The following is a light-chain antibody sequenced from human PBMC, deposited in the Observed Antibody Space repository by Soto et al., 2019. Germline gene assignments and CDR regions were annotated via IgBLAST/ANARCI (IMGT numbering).Light chain of an antibody. CDR3: QQYGSSPFT. J-gene: IGKJ3*01. Sequence: ELVLTPPPGTLSLSPGERATLSCRASQSVSNNYLAWYQQKPGQAPRLLIYGASSRATGFPDRFSGSGSGTDFTLTISRLEPEDFAVYYCQQYGSSPFTFGPGTKVDVK. CDR1: QSVSNNY. CDR2: GAS. V-gene: IGKV3-20*01.